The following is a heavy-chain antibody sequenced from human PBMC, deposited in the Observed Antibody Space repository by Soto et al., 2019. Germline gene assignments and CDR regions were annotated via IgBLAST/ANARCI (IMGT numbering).Heavy chain of an antibody. Sequence: QVQLVESGGGLVKPGGSLRLSCASSGFTFSDHYMSWIRRSPGKGLEFLSYISPRTTYKNYADSVKGRFTISRDNAKNSLYVQLNSLRAEDTAIYYCSRGGGGGLFDLWGQGTFVTVSS. J-gene: IGHJ4*02. CDR3: SRGGGGGLFDL. D-gene: IGHD2-21*01. V-gene: IGHV3-11*06. CDR2: ISPRTTYK. CDR1: GFTFSDHY.